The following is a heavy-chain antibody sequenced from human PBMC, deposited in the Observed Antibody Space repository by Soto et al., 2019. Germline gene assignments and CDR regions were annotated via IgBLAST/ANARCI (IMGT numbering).Heavy chain of an antibody. CDR2: ISGIGIST. D-gene: IGHD4-4*01. V-gene: IGHV3-23*01. CDR1: GFPFSTYP. CDR3: VKLPVTTASYYYFGMDV. Sequence: GGSLRLSCAASGFPFSTYPMNWVRQVPGKGLEWVSGISGIGISTFYADSVKGRFTISRDNSKNTVYLQMNRLRAEDTALYYCVKLPVTTASYYYFGMDVWGQGTTVTVSS. J-gene: IGHJ6*02.